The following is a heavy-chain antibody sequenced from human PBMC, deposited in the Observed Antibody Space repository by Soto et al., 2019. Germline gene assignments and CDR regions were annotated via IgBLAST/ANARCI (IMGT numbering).Heavy chain of an antibody. V-gene: IGHV5-51*01. J-gene: IGHJ3*02. D-gene: IGHD3-22*01. Sequence: PGESLKISCKGSGYSFTSYWIGWVRQMPGKGLEWMGIIYPGDSDTRYSPSFQGQVTISADKSISTAYLQWSSLKASDTAMYYCARGDHYYDSSGLAFDIWGQGTMVTVSS. CDR1: GYSFTSYW. CDR2: IYPGDSDT. CDR3: ARGDHYYDSSGLAFDI.